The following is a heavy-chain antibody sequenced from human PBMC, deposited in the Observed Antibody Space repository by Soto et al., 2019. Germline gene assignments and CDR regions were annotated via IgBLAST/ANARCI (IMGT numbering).Heavy chain of an antibody. V-gene: IGHV3-23*01. CDR1: GFTLKDCA. Sequence: WSLRLSCSTSGFTLKDCAISWVRQAPGKGLEWVSGISGSGGATYYTDSVEGRFTISKDFSKNTVSLQMTGLRVDDTAVYYCARTRTAFYRYYFDAWGQGALVTVSS. CDR2: ISGSGGAT. J-gene: IGHJ4*02. D-gene: IGHD2-21*02. CDR3: ARTRTAFYRYYFDA.